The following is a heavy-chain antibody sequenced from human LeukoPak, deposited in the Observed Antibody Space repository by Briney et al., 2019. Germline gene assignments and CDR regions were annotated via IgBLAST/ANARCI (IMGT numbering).Heavy chain of an antibody. CDR3: ARDNRRYGSGSYFHY. Sequence: ASVKVSCKASRYTFTDYYLHWVRQAPGQGLEWMGWINPNSGGTNSAQNFQGRVTTTWDTSLSTAYMELSSLRSDDTAVYYCARDNRRYGSGSYFHYWGQGTLVTVSS. D-gene: IGHD3-10*01. V-gene: IGHV1-2*02. CDR2: INPNSGGT. CDR1: RYTFTDYY. J-gene: IGHJ4*02.